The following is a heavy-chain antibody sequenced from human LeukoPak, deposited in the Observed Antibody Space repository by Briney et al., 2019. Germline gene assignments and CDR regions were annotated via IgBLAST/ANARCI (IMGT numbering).Heavy chain of an antibody. D-gene: IGHD3-16*02. J-gene: IGHJ6*03. V-gene: IGHV4-59*08. CDR3: ARHIGGGIEDMDV. CDR1: GGSIGTYY. CDR2: IYVTGT. Sequence: KASETLSLTCTVSGGSIGTYYWSWIRQSPGKGLEWIGCIYVTGTRYNPYLQSRVTISVDRSRNQFFLKMSPVTAADTAVYYCARHIGGGIEDMDVWGKGTKVIVSS.